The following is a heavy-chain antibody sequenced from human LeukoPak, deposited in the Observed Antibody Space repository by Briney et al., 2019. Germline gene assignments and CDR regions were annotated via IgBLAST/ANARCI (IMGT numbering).Heavy chain of an antibody. CDR3: ATNYDTTRPLDP. Sequence: GGSLRLSCAASGFTVSSNYMSWVRQAPGKGLEWVSLIYTGGTTYYADSVKGRFTISRDNSKNTLYLQMNSLRAEDTAVYYCATNYDTTRPLDPWGQGTLVTVSS. CDR2: IYTGGTT. J-gene: IGHJ5*02. V-gene: IGHV3-66*01. CDR1: GFTVSSNY. D-gene: IGHD3-22*01.